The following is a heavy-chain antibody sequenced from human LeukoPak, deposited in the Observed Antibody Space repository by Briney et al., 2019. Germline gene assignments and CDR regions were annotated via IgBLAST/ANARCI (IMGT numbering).Heavy chain of an antibody. CDR2: ISGSSGII. CDR3: ARDGGYSAFDI. D-gene: IGHD5-12*01. V-gene: IGHV3-48*02. J-gene: IGHJ3*02. Sequence: GGSLRLSCAASGFTFNTYTMNWVRQAPGKGLEWVSYISGSSGIIDYADSVRGRFTVSRDNAKNSQYLQMNSLRDEDTAVYYCARDGGYSAFDIWGQGTKVTVSS. CDR1: GFTFNTYT.